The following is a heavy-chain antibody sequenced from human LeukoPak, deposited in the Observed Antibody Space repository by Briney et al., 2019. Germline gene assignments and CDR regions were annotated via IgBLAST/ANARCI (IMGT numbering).Heavy chain of an antibody. CDR1: RFTFSGYT. J-gene: IGHJ4*02. CDR3: ARDKSSQRPYFLDY. CDR2: ISSDGRDT. D-gene: IGHD3-9*01. Sequence: GRSLGLSCAVSRFTFSGYTMHWVRQAPGKGLEWLALISSDGRDTFYADSVKGRFTISRDNSKNTLYLQIDSLRVDDTAVYYCARDKSSQRPYFLDYWGQGTPVTVSS. V-gene: IGHV3-30*04.